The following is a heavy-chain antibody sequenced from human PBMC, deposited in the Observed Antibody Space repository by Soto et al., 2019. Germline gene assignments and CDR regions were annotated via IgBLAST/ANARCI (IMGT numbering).Heavy chain of an antibody. CDR2: IIPILGIA. J-gene: IGHJ6*03. Sequence: GASVKVSCKASGGTFSSYTISWVRQAPGQGLEWMGRIIPILGIANYAQKFQGRVTITADKSTSTAYMELSSLRSEDTAVYYCARGESTVTPSWGKYYSYDYMDVWGKGTTVTVSS. D-gene: IGHD4-17*01. CDR1: GGTFSSYT. V-gene: IGHV1-69*02. CDR3: ARGESTVTPSWGKYYSYDYMDV.